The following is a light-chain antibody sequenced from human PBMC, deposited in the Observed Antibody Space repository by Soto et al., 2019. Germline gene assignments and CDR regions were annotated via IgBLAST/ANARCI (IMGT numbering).Light chain of an antibody. CDR3: QKYESDPFT. V-gene: IGKV1-27*01. CDR1: QGISSY. Sequence: DIQMTQSPSSLSASVGDRVTITCRASQGISSYLAWYQQRPGKVPDLLIYAASTLHSGVPSRFSGSGSGTDFSLAISSLQPEDVATYYCQKYESDPFTFGPGTKVEIE. CDR2: AAS. J-gene: IGKJ3*01.